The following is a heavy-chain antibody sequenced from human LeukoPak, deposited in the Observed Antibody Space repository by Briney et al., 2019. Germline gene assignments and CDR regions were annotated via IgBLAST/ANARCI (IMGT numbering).Heavy chain of an antibody. CDR1: GFTFTHSW. CDR3: VRALGSSSADY. Sequence: GGSLRLSCAASGFTFTHSWISWGRPAPGKGLAWVANIKQDGSEKYYVDSVEGRFTISRDNAKNSVSLQMNSLRGEDTAVYYCVRALGSSSADYWGQGTLVTVSS. D-gene: IGHD6-6*01. CDR2: IKQDGSEK. J-gene: IGHJ4*02. V-gene: IGHV3-7*01.